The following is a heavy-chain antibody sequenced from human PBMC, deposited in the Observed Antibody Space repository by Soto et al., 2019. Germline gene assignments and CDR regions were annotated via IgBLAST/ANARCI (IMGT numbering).Heavy chain of an antibody. CDR3: ARDLAPHLWVGELLNSFDY. J-gene: IGHJ4*02. CDR1: GFTFSSYA. CDR2: ISYDGSNT. D-gene: IGHD3-10*01. Sequence: QVQLVESGGGVVQPGRSLRLSCAASGFTFSSYAMHWVRQAPGKGLEWVSVISYDGSNTYYADSVKGRFTISRDNSKNTLYLQLNSLRPEDKAVYYCARDLAPHLWVGELLNSFDYWGQGNLVTVSS. V-gene: IGHV3-30-3*01.